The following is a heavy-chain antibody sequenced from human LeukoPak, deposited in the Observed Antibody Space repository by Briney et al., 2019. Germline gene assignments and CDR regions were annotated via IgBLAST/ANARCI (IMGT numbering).Heavy chain of an antibody. CDR1: GDSVSSNSAA. CDR3: ARVGYYYDSSGYSSFTFDI. D-gene: IGHD3-22*01. V-gene: IGHV6-1*01. Sequence: SQTLSLTCAISGDSVSSNSAAWNWIRQSPSRGLEWLGRTYYRSKWYNDYAVSVKSRITINPDPSKNQFSLQLNSVTPEDTAVYYCARVGYYYDSSGYSSFTFDIWGQGTMVTVSS. J-gene: IGHJ3*02. CDR2: TYYRSKWYN.